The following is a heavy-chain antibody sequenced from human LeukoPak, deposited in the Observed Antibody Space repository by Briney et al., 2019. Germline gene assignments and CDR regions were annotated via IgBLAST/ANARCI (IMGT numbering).Heavy chain of an antibody. CDR3: ATDQLGMAVAGTIDAFDI. CDR2: FDPEDGET. V-gene: IGHV1-24*01. D-gene: IGHD6-19*01. Sequence: ASVKVSCKVSGYTFTELSMHWVRQAPGKGLEWMGGFDPEDGETIYAQKFQGRVTMTEDTSTDTAYMELSSLRSEDTAVYYCATDQLGMAVAGTIDAFDIWGQGTMVTVSS. J-gene: IGHJ3*02. CDR1: GYTFTELS.